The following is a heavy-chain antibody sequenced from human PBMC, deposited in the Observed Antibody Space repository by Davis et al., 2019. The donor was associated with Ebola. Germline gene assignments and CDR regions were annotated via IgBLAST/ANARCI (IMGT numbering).Heavy chain of an antibody. CDR2: INPNNGET. CDR3: AVSWPPFDH. CDR1: GYTFTRYF. J-gene: IGHJ4*02. Sequence: ASVKVSCKASGYTFTRYFLHWVRQAPGQGPEWMGRINPNNGETYYVQKFQGRVTMTSDTSTTTAYMELTRLRFDDTAIYYCAVSWPPFDHWGQGTLVTVSS. V-gene: IGHV1-2*06. D-gene: IGHD5-12*01.